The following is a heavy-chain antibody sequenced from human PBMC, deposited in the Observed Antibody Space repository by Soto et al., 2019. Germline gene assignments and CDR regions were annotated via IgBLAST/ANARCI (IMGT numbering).Heavy chain of an antibody. CDR3: ARGTGFWSGYPFFDY. V-gene: IGHV4-59*01. CDR1: GGSISSYY. J-gene: IGHJ4*02. CDR2: TYYSGST. D-gene: IGHD3-3*01. Sequence: PSETLSLTCTVSGGSISSYYWSWIRQPPGKGLEWIGYTYYSGSTNYNPSLKSRVTISVDTSKNQFSLKLSSVTAADTAVYYCARGTGFWSGYPFFDYWGQGTLVTVSS.